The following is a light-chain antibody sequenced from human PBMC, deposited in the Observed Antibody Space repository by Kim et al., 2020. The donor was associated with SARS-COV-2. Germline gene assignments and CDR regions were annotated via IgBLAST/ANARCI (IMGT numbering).Light chain of an antibody. CDR1: QSISSW. Sequence: ASVGDRVTITCRASQSISSWLAWYQQKPGKAPKLLIYDASSLESGVPSMFSGSGSGTEFTLTISSLQPDDFATYYCQQYNSYPWTFGQGTKVEIK. CDR2: DAS. V-gene: IGKV1-5*01. J-gene: IGKJ1*01. CDR3: QQYNSYPWT.